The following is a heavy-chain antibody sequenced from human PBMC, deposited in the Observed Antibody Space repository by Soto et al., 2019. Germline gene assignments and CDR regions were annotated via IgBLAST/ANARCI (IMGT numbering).Heavy chain of an antibody. J-gene: IGHJ3*02. CDR3: TRSPSYGAFDI. V-gene: IGHV1-46*03. CDR2: INPSGGST. D-gene: IGHD4-17*01. Sequence: ASVKVSCKASGYTFTSYYIHWVRQAPGQGLEWMGIINPSGGSTTYAQKFQGRVTMTRDTSTSTVYMELSSLRSEDTAVYYCTRSPSYGAFDIWGQGTMVTVSS. CDR1: GYTFTSYY.